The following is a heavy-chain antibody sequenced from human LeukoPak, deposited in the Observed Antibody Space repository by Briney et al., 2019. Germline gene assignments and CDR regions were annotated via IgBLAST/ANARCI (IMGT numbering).Heavy chain of an antibody. V-gene: IGHV4-4*07. J-gene: IGHJ4*02. CDR2: IYTSGST. CDR3: ARDYAPYYYGSGSPEGTFDY. CDR1: GGSISSYY. Sequence: PSETLSLTCTVSGGSISSYYWSWIRQPAGKGLEWIGRIYTSGSTYYNPSLKSRVTISVDTSKNQFSLKLSSVTAADTAVYYCARDYAPYYYGSGSPEGTFDYWGQGTLVTVSS. D-gene: IGHD3-10*01.